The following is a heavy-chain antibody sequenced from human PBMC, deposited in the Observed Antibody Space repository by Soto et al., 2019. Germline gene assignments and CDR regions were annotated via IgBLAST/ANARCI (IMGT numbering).Heavy chain of an antibody. J-gene: IGHJ4*02. CDR2: IYYSGST. D-gene: IGHD3-22*01. CDR3: ARAAYYYDSSGYQQYYFDY. CDR1: GGSISSGGHY. V-gene: IGHV4-31*03. Sequence: PSETLSLTCTVSGGSISSGGHYWSWIRQHPGKGLEWIGYIYYSGSTYYNPSLKSRITISVDTSKNQFSLKLSSVTAADTAVYYCARAAYYYDSSGYQQYYFDYWGQGTLVTVSS.